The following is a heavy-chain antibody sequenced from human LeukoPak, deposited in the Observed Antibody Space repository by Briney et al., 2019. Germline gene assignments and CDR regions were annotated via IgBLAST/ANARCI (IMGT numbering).Heavy chain of an antibody. D-gene: IGHD1-26*01. CDR2: ISYDGSNK. CDR3: AKDREWELPD. Sequence: GGSLRLSCAASGFTFSSYGMHWVRQAPGKGLEWVAVISYDGSNKYYADSVKGRFTISRDNSKNTLYLQMNSLRAEDTAVYYCAKDREWELPDWGQGTLVTVSS. J-gene: IGHJ1*01. CDR1: GFTFSSYG. V-gene: IGHV3-30*18.